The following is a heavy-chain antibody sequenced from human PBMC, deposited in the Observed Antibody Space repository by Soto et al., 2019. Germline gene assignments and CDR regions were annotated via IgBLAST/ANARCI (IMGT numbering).Heavy chain of an antibody. J-gene: IGHJ4*02. CDR2: ISSERCET. CDR3: ARVAY. CDR1: GFTFSSYC. Sequence: HPGGSRGISCAASGFTFSSYCMHWVRQVRGKGLGWVSRISSERCETWYADSVKGRFIISRDNAQNSLFLQMNTLRPEDSAIYYCARVAYWGPGTQVTVSS. V-gene: IGHV3-74*01.